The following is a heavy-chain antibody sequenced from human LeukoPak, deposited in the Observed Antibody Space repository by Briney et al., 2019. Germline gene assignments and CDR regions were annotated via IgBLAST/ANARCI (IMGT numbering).Heavy chain of an antibody. CDR3: ARDRRAVAYDY. D-gene: IGHD6-19*01. J-gene: IGHJ4*02. CDR2: ISSSGSTI. V-gene: IGHV3-48*03. CDR1: GFTFSSYE. Sequence: PGGSLRLSCAASGFTFSSYEMNWVRQAPGKGLEWVSYISSSGSTIYYADSVKGRFTISRDNAKNSLYLQMNSLRAEGTAVYYCARDRRAVAYDYWGQGTLVTVSS.